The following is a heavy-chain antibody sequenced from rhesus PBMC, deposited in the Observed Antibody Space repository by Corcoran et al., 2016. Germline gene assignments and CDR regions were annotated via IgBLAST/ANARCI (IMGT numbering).Heavy chain of an antibody. CDR1: GFPISGNY. CDR2: IYGCTGGT. Sequence: QVQLQESGPGLVKPSETLALTCAVSGFPISGNYWAWIRQAPGKGLEWIGYIYGCTGGTNCNPSLKSRVSISTDTSKNQFSLKLNSVTAADTAVYFCAQWDRGSALHWGQGVLGTVSS. V-gene: IGHV4-147*01. J-gene: IGHJ4*01. D-gene: IGHD1-44*01. CDR3: AQWDRGSALH.